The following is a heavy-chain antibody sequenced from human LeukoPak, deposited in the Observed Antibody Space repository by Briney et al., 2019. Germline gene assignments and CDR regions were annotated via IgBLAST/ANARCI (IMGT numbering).Heavy chain of an antibody. CDR3: ARDLGRGNTPFDY. D-gene: IGHD3-16*01. Sequence: PGRSLRLSCAASGFTFSGYGMHWVRQAPLKGLEWVAVTWDDGSKKYYADSVKGRFTISRDNSKNTVYLQMNSLRAEDTALYYCARDLGRGNTPFDYWGQGALVTVSS. V-gene: IGHV3-33*01. CDR2: TWDDGSKK. J-gene: IGHJ4*02. CDR1: GFTFSGYG.